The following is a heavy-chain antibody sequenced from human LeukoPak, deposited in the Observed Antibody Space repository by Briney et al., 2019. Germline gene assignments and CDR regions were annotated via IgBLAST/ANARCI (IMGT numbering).Heavy chain of an antibody. Sequence: GGSLRLSCAAPGFTFDDYAMHWVRQAPGKGLEWVSLISGDGGSTYYADSVKGRFTISRDNSKNSLYLQMNSLRTEDTALYYCATAPYGSGVDYWGQGTLVTVSS. CDR3: ATAPYGSGVDY. D-gene: IGHD3-10*01. V-gene: IGHV3-43*02. J-gene: IGHJ4*02. CDR2: ISGDGGST. CDR1: GFTFDDYA.